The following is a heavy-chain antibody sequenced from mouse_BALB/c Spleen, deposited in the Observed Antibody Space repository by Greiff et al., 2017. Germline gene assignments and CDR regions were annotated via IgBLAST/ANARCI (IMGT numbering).Heavy chain of an antibody. CDR3: ARWGLLQYFDY. D-gene: IGHD2-3*01. CDR1: GFTFSSFG. Sequence: EVMLVESGGGLVQPGGSRKLSCAASGFTFSSFGMHWVRQAPEKGLEWVAYISSGSSTIYYADTVKGRFTISRDNPKNTLFLQMTSLRSEDTAMYYCARWGLLQYFDYWGQGTTLTVSS. V-gene: IGHV5-17*02. CDR2: ISSGSSTI. J-gene: IGHJ2*01.